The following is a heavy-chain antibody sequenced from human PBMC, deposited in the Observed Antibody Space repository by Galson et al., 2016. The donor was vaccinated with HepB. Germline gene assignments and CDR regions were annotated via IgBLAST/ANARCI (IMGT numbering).Heavy chain of an antibody. J-gene: IGHJ4*02. D-gene: IGHD4-11*01. CDR2: IYSVGST. Sequence: SLRLSCAASGISVSNNDMSWVRQDPGKGLEWLSVIYSVGSTNYADSVKGRFTISRDNAKNSMYLQLNSLRDEDTAVYYCTRGGLQYYFDCWGQGALVTVSS. CDR3: TRGGLQYYFDC. CDR1: GISVSNND. V-gene: IGHV3-53*01.